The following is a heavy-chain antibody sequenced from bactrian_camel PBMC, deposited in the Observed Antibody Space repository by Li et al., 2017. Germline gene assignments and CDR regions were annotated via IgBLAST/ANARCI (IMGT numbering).Heavy chain of an antibody. D-gene: IGHD2*01. CDR2: IDSDGIT. CDR1: GATQDIGC. Sequence: HVQLVESGGESVQAGGSLRLSCVASGATQDIGCMGRFRQVPGLEREGIGSIDSDGITTYADSLKARFTISRDNANPTLYLQMNSLKPEDTAMYYCAAYLRRGTCGIGGATDFRDWGQGTQVTVS. J-gene: IGHJ6*01. V-gene: IGHV3S53*01. CDR3: AAYLRRGTCGIGGATDFRD.